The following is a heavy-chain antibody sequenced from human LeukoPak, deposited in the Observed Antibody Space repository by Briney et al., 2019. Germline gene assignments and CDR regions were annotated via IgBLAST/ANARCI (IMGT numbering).Heavy chain of an antibody. CDR1: GYTFTGYY. Sequence: WASVKVSCKASGYTFTGYYMHWVRQAPGQGLEWMGWINPNSGGTNYAQKFQGRVTMTRDTSISTAYMELSRLGSDDTAVYYCARYLSYDYGDYDWYFDLWGRGTLVTVSS. D-gene: IGHD4-17*01. V-gene: IGHV1-2*02. J-gene: IGHJ2*01. CDR2: INPNSGGT. CDR3: ARYLSYDYGDYDWYFDL.